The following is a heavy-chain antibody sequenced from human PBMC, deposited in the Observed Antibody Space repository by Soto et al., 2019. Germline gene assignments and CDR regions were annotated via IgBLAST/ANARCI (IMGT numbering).Heavy chain of an antibody. CDR3: ARLGGHCSSSSCFGFYVMDV. CDR2: TYYSEST. Sequence: PSETLSLTCTVSGGSISSYYLSWIRQPPGKGLEWIGHTYYSESTNYNPSLKSRVTISVDTSKNQFSLILTSVTAADTAVYYCARLGGHCSSSSCFGFYVMDVWGQGTTVTVSS. V-gene: IGHV4-59*08. CDR1: GGSISSYY. J-gene: IGHJ6*02. D-gene: IGHD2-2*01.